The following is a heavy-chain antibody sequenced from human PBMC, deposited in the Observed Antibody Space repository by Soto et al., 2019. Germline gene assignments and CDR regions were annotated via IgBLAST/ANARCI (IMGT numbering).Heavy chain of an antibody. V-gene: IGHV5-51*01. CDR2: IYPGDSDT. Sequence: LGESLKISCKGSGYSFTSYWIGWVRQMPGKGLEWMGIIYPGDSDTRYSPSFQGQVTISADKSISTAYLQWSSLKASDTAMYYCARRQRYCSSTSCYRGTMYYYGMDVWGQGTTVTVSS. J-gene: IGHJ6*02. CDR3: ARRQRYCSSTSCYRGTMYYYGMDV. D-gene: IGHD2-2*01. CDR1: GYSFTSYW.